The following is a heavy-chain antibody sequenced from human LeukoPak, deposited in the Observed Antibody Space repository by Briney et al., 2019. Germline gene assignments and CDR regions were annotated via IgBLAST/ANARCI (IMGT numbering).Heavy chain of an antibody. CDR2: IKQDGSDK. CDR1: GFTFIKYA. V-gene: IGHV3-7*04. D-gene: IGHD3-22*01. CDR3: ARDPYDSSWGLCYFDY. J-gene: IGHJ4*02. Sequence: PGGSLRLSCTVSGFTFIKYAMSWVRQAPGKGLEWVANIKQDGSDKYYVDSVKGRFTISRDNAKNSLYLQMNSLRAEDTAVYYCARDPYDSSWGLCYFDYWGQGNLVTVSS.